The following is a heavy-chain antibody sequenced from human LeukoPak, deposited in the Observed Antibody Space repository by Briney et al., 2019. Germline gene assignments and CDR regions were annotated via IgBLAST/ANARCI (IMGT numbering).Heavy chain of an antibody. CDR2: IYYTGST. J-gene: IGHJ5*02. V-gene: IGHV4-59*08. D-gene: IGHD3-22*01. Sequence: SETLSLTCTVSGASIRSSYWSWLRQPPGKGLEWIGYIYYTGSTNSDPSLKSRVTVSVDTSKNQFSLKLNSMTAADTAVYYCARLDRSGYEMGGTWFDPWGQGTLVTVSS. CDR3: ARLDRSGYEMGGTWFDP. CDR1: GASIRSSY.